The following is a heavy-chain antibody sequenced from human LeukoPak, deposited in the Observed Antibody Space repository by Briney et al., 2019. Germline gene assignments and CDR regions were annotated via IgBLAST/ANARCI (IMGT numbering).Heavy chain of an antibody. Sequence: SETLSLTXTVSGDSISRSTYYWDWIRQPPGRGLEWIGALYYSGSIYYNPSLKSRVTISVDTPKNQFSLKLDSVTAADTAVYYCARHGPPMSPIDYWGQGTLVSVSS. J-gene: IGHJ4*02. CDR2: LYYSGSI. V-gene: IGHV4-39*01. CDR1: GDSISRSTYY. D-gene: IGHD3-22*01. CDR3: ARHGPPMSPIDY.